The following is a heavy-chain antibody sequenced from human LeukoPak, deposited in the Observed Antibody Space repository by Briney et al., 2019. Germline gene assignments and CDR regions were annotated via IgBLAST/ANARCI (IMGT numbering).Heavy chain of an antibody. J-gene: IGHJ4*02. CDR2: ISGSGGST. CDR3: ATQWELHPAF. D-gene: IGHD1-26*01. V-gene: IGHV3-23*01. CDR1: GFTFSSCA. Sequence: GGSLRLSCAASGFTFSSCAMSWVRQAPGKGLEWVSAISGSGGSTYYADSVKGRFTISRDNAKNSLYLQMNSLRAEDTAVYYCATQWELHPAFWGQGTLVTVSS.